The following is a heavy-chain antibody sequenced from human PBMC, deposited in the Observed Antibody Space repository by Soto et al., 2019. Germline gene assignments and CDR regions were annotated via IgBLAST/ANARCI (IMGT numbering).Heavy chain of an antibody. CDR2: INPSSGST. V-gene: IGHV1-46*01. CDR1: GYIFTSYY. J-gene: IGHJ1*01. CDR3: ARGPRSSTGQY. Sequence: ASVKVSCKASGYIFTSYYMHWVRQAPGQGLEWMGIINPSSGSTSYAQNFQGRVTMTRDTSTSTVYMELSSLTFEDTAVYSCARGPRSSTGQYWGHGTQATGSS. D-gene: IGHD6-13*01.